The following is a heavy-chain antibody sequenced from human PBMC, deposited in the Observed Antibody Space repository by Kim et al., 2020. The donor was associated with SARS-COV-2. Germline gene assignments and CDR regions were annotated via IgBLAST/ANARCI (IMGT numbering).Heavy chain of an antibody. CDR3: ARDLIAARPNWFDP. V-gene: IGHV1-18*01. J-gene: IGHJ5*02. Sequence: ASVKVSCKASGYPFTTYGISWVRQAPGQGLEWLGWISVYNGDTHYAQMLQGRVTMTTETSTSTAYMELRSLRSDDTAVYYCARDLIAARPNWFDPWGQGTLVTVSS. D-gene: IGHD6-6*01. CDR2: ISVYNGDT. CDR1: GYPFTTYG.